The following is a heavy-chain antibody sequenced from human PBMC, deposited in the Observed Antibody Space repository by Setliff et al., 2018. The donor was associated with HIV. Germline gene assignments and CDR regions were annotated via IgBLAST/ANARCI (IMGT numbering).Heavy chain of an antibody. CDR1: GYTFTSYG. Sequence: ASVKVSCKASGYTFTSYGISWVRQAPGQGLEWMGWISAYNGNTNYAQKLQGRVTMTTDTSTSTAYMELRSLRSDDTAVYYCSTSPRGLGVAATGRRYLHHWGQGTLVTSPQ. CDR2: ISAYNGNT. J-gene: IGHJ1*01. V-gene: IGHV1-18*01. D-gene: IGHD6-19*01. CDR3: STSPRGLGVAATGRRYLHH.